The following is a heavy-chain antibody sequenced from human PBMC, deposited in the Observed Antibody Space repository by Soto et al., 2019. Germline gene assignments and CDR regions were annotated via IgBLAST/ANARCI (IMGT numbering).Heavy chain of an antibody. J-gene: IGHJ4*02. D-gene: IGHD5-18*01. V-gene: IGHV4-59*02. Sequence: PSETLSLTCNVSGGSVSSFCWTWIRQSPGKGLESIAYVCNSGSTNYNPSLESRVTISVDTSKNQFSLRLTSVTAADTAVYYCARGRLGYSYGYGFDYWGQGTLVTVSS. CDR1: GGSVSSFC. CDR2: VCNSGST. CDR3: ARGRLGYSYGYGFDY.